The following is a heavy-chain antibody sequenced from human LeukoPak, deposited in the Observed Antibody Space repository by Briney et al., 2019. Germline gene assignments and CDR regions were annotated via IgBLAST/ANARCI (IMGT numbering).Heavy chain of an antibody. CDR3: ARDEHINTRYYYMDV. CDR1: GFTFSSYE. Sequence: GGSLRLSCAASGFTFSSYEMNWVRQAPGKGLEWVSYISSSGSTIYYADSVKGRFTISRDNSKNTLYLQMNSLRAEDTAVYYCARDEHINTRYYYMDVWGKGTTVTVSS. D-gene: IGHD2/OR15-2a*01. CDR2: ISSSGSTI. J-gene: IGHJ6*03. V-gene: IGHV3-48*03.